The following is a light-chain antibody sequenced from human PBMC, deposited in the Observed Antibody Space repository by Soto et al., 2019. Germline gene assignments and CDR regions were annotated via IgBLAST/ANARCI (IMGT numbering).Light chain of an antibody. CDR3: CSYAGEYKYV. CDR1: SVYVGAYDF. J-gene: IGLJ1*01. V-gene: IGLV2-11*01. CDR2: VVS. Sequence: HSALTQPHSVSGSPGQSITISCTGTSVYVGAYDFVSWYQQHPGKAPKLLIYVVSGRPPGVPDRFSASKSGNTASLTISGLQAEDEADYYCCSYAGEYKYVFGSGTKVTVL.